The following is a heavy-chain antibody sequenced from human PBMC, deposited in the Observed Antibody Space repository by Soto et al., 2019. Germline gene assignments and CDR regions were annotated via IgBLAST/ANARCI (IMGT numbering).Heavy chain of an antibody. CDR2: MNPNSGNT. V-gene: IGHV1-8*01. J-gene: IGHJ5*02. D-gene: IGHD3-10*01. CDR1: GYTFTSYD. Sequence: ASVKVSCKASGYTFTSYDINWVRQATGQGLEWMGWMNPNSGNTGYAQKFQGRVTMTRNTSTSTAYMELRSLRSDDTAVYYCARDGGPWFGELFWWFDPWGQGTLVTVSS. CDR3: ARDGGPWFGELFWWFDP.